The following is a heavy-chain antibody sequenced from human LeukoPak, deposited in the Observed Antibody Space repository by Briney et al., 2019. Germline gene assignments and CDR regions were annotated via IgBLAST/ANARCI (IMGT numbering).Heavy chain of an antibody. CDR3: ARAPSDDFWSFYQDY. J-gene: IGHJ4*02. D-gene: IGHD3-3*01. CDR2: ISAYNGNT. V-gene: IGHV1-18*01. Sequence: GASVKVSCKASGYTFTSYGISWVRQAPGQGLEWLGWISAYNGNTNFAQKIQGRVTMTTDTSTSTAYMELRSLRSDDTAVYYCARAPSDDFWSFYQDYWGQGTLVTVSS. CDR1: GYTFTSYG.